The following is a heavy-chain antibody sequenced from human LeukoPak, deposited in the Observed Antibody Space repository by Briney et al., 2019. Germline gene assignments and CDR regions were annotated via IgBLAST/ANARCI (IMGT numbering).Heavy chain of an antibody. CDR3: AKDIVAYYYDSSGYFGLGPFDY. CDR2: ISGSGGST. V-gene: IGHV3-23*01. J-gene: IGHJ4*02. Sequence: GGSLRLSCAASGFTFSSYAMSWVRQAPGKGLEWVSAISGSGGSTYYADSVKGRFTISRDNSKNTLYLQMNSLRAEDTAVCYCAKDIVAYYYDSSGYFGLGPFDYWGQGTLVTVSS. D-gene: IGHD3-22*01. CDR1: GFTFSSYA.